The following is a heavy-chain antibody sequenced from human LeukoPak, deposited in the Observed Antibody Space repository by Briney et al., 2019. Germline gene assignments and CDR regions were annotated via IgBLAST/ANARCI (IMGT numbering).Heavy chain of an antibody. J-gene: IGHJ2*01. CDR2: INPNSGGT. CDR3: ARGADGYNPYFDL. V-gene: IGHV1-2*02. D-gene: IGHD5-24*01. CDR1: GYTFTGYY. Sequence: ASVKVSCKASGYTFTGYYMHWVRQAPGQGLEWMGWINPNSGGTNYAQKFQGRVTMTRDMSTSTVYMELSSLRSEDTAVYYCARGADGYNPYFDLWGRGTLVTVSS.